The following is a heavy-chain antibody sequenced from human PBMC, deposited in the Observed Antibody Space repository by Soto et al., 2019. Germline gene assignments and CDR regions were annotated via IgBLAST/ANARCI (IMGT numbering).Heavy chain of an antibody. D-gene: IGHD3-3*01. CDR1: GLTFTDYG. J-gene: IGHJ6*02. CDR2: ISDDGSNK. Sequence: GALSASSAAAGLTFTDYGLPWVSPAQGKGLEWVAFISDDGSNKYYADSMKGRFTMSRDNSKRTLYLQMSILRVEDTAVYYCTKRRKVLRFLECASGMEGGGQGTTVNVSS. CDR3: TKRRKVLRFLECASGMEG. V-gene: IGHV3-30*18.